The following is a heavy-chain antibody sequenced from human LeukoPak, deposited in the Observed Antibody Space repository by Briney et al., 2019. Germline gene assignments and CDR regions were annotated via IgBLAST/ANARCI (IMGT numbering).Heavy chain of an antibody. Sequence: PSETLSLTCTVSGGSISSGGYYWSWIRQPPGKGLEWIGYIYHSGSTYYNPSLKCRVTISVDRSKNHFSLNLTSVTAADTAVYYCARAQGWFDPWGQGTLVTVSS. CDR3: ARAQGWFDP. CDR2: IYHSGST. V-gene: IGHV4-30-2*01. CDR1: GGSISSGGYY. J-gene: IGHJ5*02.